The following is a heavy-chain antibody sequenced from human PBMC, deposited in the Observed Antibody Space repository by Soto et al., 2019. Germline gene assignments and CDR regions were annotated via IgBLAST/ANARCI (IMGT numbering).Heavy chain of an antibody. CDR1: GGSFSGYY. Sequence: SETLSLTCAVYGGSFSGYYWSWIRQPPGKGLEWIGEINHSGSTNYNPSLKSRVTISVDTSKNQFSLKLSSVTAADTAVYYCARDNYGDPYFDYWGQGTLVTVSS. J-gene: IGHJ4*02. CDR3: ARDNYGDPYFDY. V-gene: IGHV4-34*01. CDR2: INHSGST. D-gene: IGHD4-17*01.